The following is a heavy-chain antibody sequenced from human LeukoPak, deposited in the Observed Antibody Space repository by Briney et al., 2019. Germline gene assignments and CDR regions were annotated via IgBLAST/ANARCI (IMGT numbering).Heavy chain of an antibody. V-gene: IGHV1-2*02. J-gene: IGHJ4*02. CDR1: GYTFTGYY. CDR2: INPNSGGT. D-gene: IGHD3-16*01. Sequence: GASVKVSCKASGYTFTGYYIHWVRQAPGQGLEWMGWINPNSGGTNYAQKFQGRLTMTRDTSTSTVYMELSSLRSEDTAVYYCARDRIEVIGGAPFDYWGQGTLVTVSS. CDR3: ARDRIEVIGGAPFDY.